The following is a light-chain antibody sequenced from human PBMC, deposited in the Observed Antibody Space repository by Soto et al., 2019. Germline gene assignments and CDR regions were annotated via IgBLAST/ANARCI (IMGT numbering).Light chain of an antibody. Sequence: QSALTQPASVSGSPGQSITISCTGSSDDIGTYEYISWHQHHPGKAPKLIIYGNNQRPSGVPDRFSGSTSGTSASLAISGLRSEDESDYYCATWDDSLNGYVFGTGTKLTVL. CDR1: SDDIGTYEY. CDR2: GNN. CDR3: ATWDDSLNGYV. V-gene: IGLV1-47*02. J-gene: IGLJ1*01.